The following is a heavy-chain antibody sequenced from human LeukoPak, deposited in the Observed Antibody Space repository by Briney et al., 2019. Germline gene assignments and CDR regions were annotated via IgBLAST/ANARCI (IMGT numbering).Heavy chain of an antibody. CDR3: ARELPDGYNGGSIAFDI. Sequence: NPSETLSLTCTVSGGSISSYYWSWIRQPPGKGLEWIGYIYYSGSTNYNPSLKSRVTISVDTSKNQSSLKLSSVTAADTAVYYCARELPDGYNGGSIAFDIWGQGTMVTVSS. D-gene: IGHD5-24*01. CDR1: GGSISSYY. CDR2: IYYSGST. J-gene: IGHJ3*02. V-gene: IGHV4-59*01.